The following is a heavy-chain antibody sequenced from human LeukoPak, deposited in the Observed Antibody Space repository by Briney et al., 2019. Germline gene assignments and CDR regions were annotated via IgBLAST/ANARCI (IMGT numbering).Heavy chain of an antibody. J-gene: IGHJ6*03. V-gene: IGHV1-8*01. CDR2: MNPNSGNT. Sequence: ASVKVSCKASGYTFTSYDINWVRQATGQGLEWMGWMNPNSGNTGYAQKFQGRVTITRNTSISTAYMELSSLRSEDTAVYYCARAGTTGKDYYYMDVWGKGTTVTVSS. CDR1: GYTFTSYD. D-gene: IGHD1-1*01. CDR3: ARAGTTGKDYYYMDV.